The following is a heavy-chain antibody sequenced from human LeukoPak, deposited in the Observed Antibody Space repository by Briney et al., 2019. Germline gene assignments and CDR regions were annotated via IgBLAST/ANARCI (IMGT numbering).Heavy chain of an antibody. Sequence: GGSLRLSCAASGFTFSDYYMSWIRQAPGKGLEWVSYISSSGSTIYYADSVKGRFTISRDNAKNSLYLQMNSLRAEDTAVYYCARDLGREYCTNGVCYGMGVWGQGTTVTVSS. CDR3: ARDLGREYCTNGVCYGMGV. CDR2: ISSSGSTI. CDR1: GFTFSDYY. V-gene: IGHV3-11*01. D-gene: IGHD2-8*01. J-gene: IGHJ6*02.